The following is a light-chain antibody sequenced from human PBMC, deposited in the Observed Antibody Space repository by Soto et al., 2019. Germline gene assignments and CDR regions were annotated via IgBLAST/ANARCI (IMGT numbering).Light chain of an antibody. Sequence: QSVLTQSPSASASLGASVKLTCTLSSGHSSYAIAWHQQQPEKGPRYLMNLNSDGSHSKGDGIPDRFSGSSSGAERYLTISSLQSEDEADSYCQTWGTGILVFGGGTKLTVL. CDR2: LNSDGSH. J-gene: IGLJ2*01. CDR3: QTWGTGILV. V-gene: IGLV4-69*01. CDR1: SGHSSYA.